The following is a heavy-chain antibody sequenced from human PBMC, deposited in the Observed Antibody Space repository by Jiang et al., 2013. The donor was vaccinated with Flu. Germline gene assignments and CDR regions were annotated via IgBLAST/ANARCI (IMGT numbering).Heavy chain of an antibody. V-gene: IGHV1-18*01. CDR2: ISAYNGNT. CDR3: ARTSDTAMVWRIDY. CDR1: GYTFTSYG. Sequence: EVKKPGASVKVSCKASGYTFTSYGISWARQAPGQGLEWMGWISAYNGNTNYAQKLQGRVTMTTDTSTSTAYMELRSLRSDDTAVYYCARTSDTAMVWRIDYWGQGTLVTVSS. D-gene: IGHD5-18*01. J-gene: IGHJ4*02.